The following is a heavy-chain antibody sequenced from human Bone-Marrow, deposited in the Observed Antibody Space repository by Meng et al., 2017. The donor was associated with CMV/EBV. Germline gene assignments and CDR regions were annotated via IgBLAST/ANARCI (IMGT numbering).Heavy chain of an antibody. Sequence: GPLRLSCAASGFTFSSYSMNWVRQAPGKGLEWIGEINHSGSTNYNPSLKSRVTISVDTSKNQFSLKLSSVTAADTAVYYCANFSYYYYGMDVWGQGTTVTVSS. CDR1: GFTFSSYS. CDR3: ANFSYYYYGMDV. CDR2: INHSGST. J-gene: IGHJ6*02. V-gene: IGHV4-34*08.